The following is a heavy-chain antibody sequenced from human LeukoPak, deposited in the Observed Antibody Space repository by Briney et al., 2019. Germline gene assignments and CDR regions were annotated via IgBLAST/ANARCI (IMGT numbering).Heavy chain of an antibody. D-gene: IGHD3-10*01. V-gene: IGHV3-21*01. Sequence: GGSLRLSCTASGFTFNNHAMNWVRQAPGKGLEWVSSISGSGTNTYYADFLKGRFTISRDNAKNSLSLQMNSLRAEDTAVYYCARPLMYYYGSETYFWFDPWGQGTLVTVSS. CDR3: ARPLMYYYGSETYFWFDP. CDR1: GFTFNNHA. CDR2: ISGSGTNT. J-gene: IGHJ5*02.